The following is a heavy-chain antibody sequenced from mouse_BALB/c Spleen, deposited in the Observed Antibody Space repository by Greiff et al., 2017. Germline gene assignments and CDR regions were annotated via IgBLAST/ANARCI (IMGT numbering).Heavy chain of an antibody. CDR1: GFTFSSYA. CDR3: ARSGDAMDY. J-gene: IGHJ4*01. CDR2: ISSGSSTI. D-gene: IGHD3-1*01. Sequence: EVMLVESGGGLVQPGGSRKLSCAASGFTFSSYAMSWVRQTPEKRLEWVAYISSGSSTIYYADTVKGRFTISRDNPKNTLFLQMTSLRSEDTAMYYCARSGDAMDYWGQGTSVTVSS. V-gene: IGHV5-17*02.